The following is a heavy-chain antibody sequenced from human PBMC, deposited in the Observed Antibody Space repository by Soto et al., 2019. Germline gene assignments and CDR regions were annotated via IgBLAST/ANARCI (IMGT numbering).Heavy chain of an antibody. CDR2: INVYNGNT. J-gene: IGHJ4*02. V-gene: IGHV1-18*01. CDR1: GYTFTSYG. D-gene: IGHD3-10*01. CDR3: ARDTSRGAYDY. Sequence: QVQLVQSGAEVKKPGASVKVSCKASGYTFTSYGISWVRQAPGQGLEWMGWINVYNGNTNYAQELQGRVTMTTDTATSTAYLALRSLRSDDTAVYFCARDTSRGAYDYWGQGTLVTVSS.